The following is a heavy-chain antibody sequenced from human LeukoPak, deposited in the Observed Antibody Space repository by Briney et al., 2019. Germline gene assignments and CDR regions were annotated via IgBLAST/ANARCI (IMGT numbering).Heavy chain of an antibody. CDR3: ARSDRYRSSTSCPMDYYYYYMDV. Sequence: GGSLRLSCAASGFTFSSYWMSWVRQAPGKGLEWVANIKQDGSEKYYVDSVRGRFTISRDNAKNSLYLQMNSLRAEDTAVYYCARSDRYRSSTSCPMDYYYYYMDVWGKGTTVTVSS. D-gene: IGHD2-2*01. CDR1: GFTFSSYW. V-gene: IGHV3-7*01. J-gene: IGHJ6*03. CDR2: IKQDGSEK.